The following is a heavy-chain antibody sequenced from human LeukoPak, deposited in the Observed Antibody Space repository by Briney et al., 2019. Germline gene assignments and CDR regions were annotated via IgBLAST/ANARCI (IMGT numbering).Heavy chain of an antibody. D-gene: IGHD4-17*01. CDR1: GFTFSSYS. Sequence: GGSLRLSCAASGFTFSSYSMNWVRQAPGKGLEWVSSISSSSSYIYYADSVTGRFIISRDNAKNSLYLQMNSLRAEDTAVYYCAREDTVTPGDYWGQGTLVTVSS. CDR3: AREDTVTPGDY. CDR2: ISSSSSYI. V-gene: IGHV3-21*01. J-gene: IGHJ4*02.